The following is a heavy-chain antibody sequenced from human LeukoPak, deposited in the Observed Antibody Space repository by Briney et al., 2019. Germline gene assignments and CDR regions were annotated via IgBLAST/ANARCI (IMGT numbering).Heavy chain of an antibody. D-gene: IGHD5-24*01. Sequence: ASVKVSCKASGYTFTSYGISWVRQAPGQGLEWMGWISAYNGNTNYAQKLQGRVTMTTDTSTSTAYMELRSLRSDDTAVYYCAKARRDGYNYPSNWFDPWGQGTLVTVSS. CDR1: GYTFTSYG. CDR2: ISAYNGNT. V-gene: IGHV1-18*01. CDR3: AKARRDGYNYPSNWFDP. J-gene: IGHJ5*02.